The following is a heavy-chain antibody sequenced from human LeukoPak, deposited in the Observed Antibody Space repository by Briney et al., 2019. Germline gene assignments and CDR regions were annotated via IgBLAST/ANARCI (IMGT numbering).Heavy chain of an antibody. CDR1: GYSISSGYY. J-gene: IGHJ4*02. Sequence: PSETLSLTCTVSGYSISSGYYWGWIRQPPGKGLEWIGSIYHSGSTYYNPSLKSRVTISVDTSKNQFSLKLSSVTAADTAVYYCARYWDGPLIVAPRGYFDYWGQGTLVTVSS. CDR3: ARYWDGPLIVAPRGYFDY. CDR2: IYHSGST. V-gene: IGHV4-38-2*02. D-gene: IGHD3-16*02.